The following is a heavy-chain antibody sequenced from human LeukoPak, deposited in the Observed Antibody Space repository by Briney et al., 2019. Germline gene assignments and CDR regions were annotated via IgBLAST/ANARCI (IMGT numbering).Heavy chain of an antibody. CDR1: GYTLTELP. CDR2: FDPEDGER. CDR3: ATPTFFGVVISASHI. Sequence: ASVKVSCKVSGYTLTELPMHWVRQAPGKGLEWMGGFDPEDGERFYAQKFQGRVTMTEDTSTDTAYMELSSLRSEDTAVYYCATPTFFGVVISASHIWGQGTKVTVSS. D-gene: IGHD3-3*01. J-gene: IGHJ3*02. V-gene: IGHV1-24*01.